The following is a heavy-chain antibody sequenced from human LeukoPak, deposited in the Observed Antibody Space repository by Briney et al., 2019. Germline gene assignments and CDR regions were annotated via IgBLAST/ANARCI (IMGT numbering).Heavy chain of an antibody. CDR1: GFTFSSYD. V-gene: IGHV3-30*02. D-gene: IGHD5-18*01. CDR2: IRNDESNK. Sequence: GGSLRLSCAASGFTFSSYDMHWVRQAPGKGLEWVAFIRNDESNKYYADSVKGRFTISRDNSKSTLYLQMNSLRAEDTAVYYCAKDFGGYSYGELDYWGQGTLVTVSS. J-gene: IGHJ4*02. CDR3: AKDFGGYSYGELDY.